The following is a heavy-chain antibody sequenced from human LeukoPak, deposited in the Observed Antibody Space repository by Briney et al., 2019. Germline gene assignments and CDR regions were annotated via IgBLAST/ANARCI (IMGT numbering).Heavy chain of an antibody. CDR3: ARDGRIGAAAYCFDY. V-gene: IGHV3-30*03. D-gene: IGHD6-13*01. J-gene: IGHJ4*02. CDR2: IANDGRDK. Sequence: TGGSLRLSCAASGFTFSKYGMHWVRQAPGKGLEWVTVIANDGRDKKYGDSVKGRFTISRDNSKNTMYLQMDSLRAEDTAVYYCARDGRIGAAAYCFDYWGQGTLVTVSS. CDR1: GFTFSKYG.